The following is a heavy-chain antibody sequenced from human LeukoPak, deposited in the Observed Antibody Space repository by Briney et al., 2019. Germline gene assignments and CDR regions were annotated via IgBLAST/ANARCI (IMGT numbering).Heavy chain of an antibody. D-gene: IGHD1-20*01. V-gene: IGHV3-23*01. CDR1: GFTFSSYA. CDR3: AKIITGTSHFDY. J-gene: IGHJ4*02. Sequence: GGSLRLSCAASGFTFSSYAMSWVRQAPGKGLELVSTISGSAGTTYYADSVKGRFTISRDNSKNTLYLQMNSLRAEDTAVYYCAKIITGTSHFDYWGQGTLVTVSS. CDR2: ISGSAGTT.